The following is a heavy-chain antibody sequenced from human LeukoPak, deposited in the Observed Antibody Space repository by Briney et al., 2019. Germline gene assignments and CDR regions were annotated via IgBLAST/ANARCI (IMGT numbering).Heavy chain of an antibody. CDR3: AKASNWGEFYYFDY. V-gene: IGHV3-23*01. D-gene: IGHD7-27*01. J-gene: IGHJ4*02. CDR1: GFTFSRYA. CDR2: ISGSGGST. Sequence: GGSLRLSCAASGFTFSRYAMSWVRQAPGKGLEWVSAISGSGGSTYYADSVKGRFTISRDNSKNTLYLQMNSLRAEDTAVYYCAKASNWGEFYYFDYWGQGTLVTVSS.